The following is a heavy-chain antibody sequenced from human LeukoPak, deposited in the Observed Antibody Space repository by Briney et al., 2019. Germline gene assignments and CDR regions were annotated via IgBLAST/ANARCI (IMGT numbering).Heavy chain of an antibody. CDR1: GGSISSNSYY. CDR2: IYYSGTT. V-gene: IGHV4-39*01. D-gene: IGHD6-19*01. J-gene: IGHJ4*02. CDR3: ARQYSSAWYSADY. Sequence: SESLSLTCTVSGGSISSNSYYWGWLRQPPGKGLEWIGSIYYSGTTDYNPSLKSRVTIFVDTSKNQFFLKLSSVTAADTAVYYCARQYSSAWYSADYWGQGTLVTVSS.